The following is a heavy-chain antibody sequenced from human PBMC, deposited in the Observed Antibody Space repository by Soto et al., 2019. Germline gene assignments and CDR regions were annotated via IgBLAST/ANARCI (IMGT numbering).Heavy chain of an antibody. CDR2: IDPIDSYT. CDR3: ARRYCSSASCPRNYYGMDV. J-gene: IGHJ6*01. D-gene: IGHD2-2*01. Sequence: EESLTISCQGSGYNFASYWISWVRQMPGKGLEWMGRIDPIDSYTNYSPSFQGHVTISADKSISTAYLQWSSLKASDTAMYYCARRYCSSASCPRNYYGMDVWGQGTTVTVSS. CDR1: GYNFASYW. V-gene: IGHV5-10-1*01.